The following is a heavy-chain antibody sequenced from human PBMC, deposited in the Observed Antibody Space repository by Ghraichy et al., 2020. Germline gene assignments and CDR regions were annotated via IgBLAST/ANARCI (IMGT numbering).Heavy chain of an antibody. CDR1: GGSFSGYY. J-gene: IGHJ4*02. CDR2: IDHSGSI. V-gene: IGHV4-34*01. D-gene: IGHD4-23*01. Sequence: SETLSLTCAVYGGSFSGYYWSWIRQPPGKGLEWIGEIDHSGSINYNPSLKSRVTISVDTSKSQFSLRLSSVTAADTAVYYCARGHYGGNLLFWGQGTLVTVSS. CDR3: ARGHYGGNLLF.